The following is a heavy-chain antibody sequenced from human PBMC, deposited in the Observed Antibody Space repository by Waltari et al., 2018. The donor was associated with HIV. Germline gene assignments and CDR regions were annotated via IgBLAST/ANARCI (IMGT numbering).Heavy chain of an antibody. CDR1: GFTFSSYA. CDR2: ISYDGSNK. V-gene: IGHV3-30-3*01. CDR3: ARSARRRYYYDSSANYYGAFDI. Sequence: QVQLVESGGGVVQPGRSLRLSCAASGFTFSSYAMHWVRQAPGKGLEWVAVISYDGSNKYYADSVKGRFTISRDNSKNTLYLQMNSLRAEDTAVYYCARSARRRYYYDSSANYYGAFDIWGQGTMVTVSS. J-gene: IGHJ3*02. D-gene: IGHD3-22*01.